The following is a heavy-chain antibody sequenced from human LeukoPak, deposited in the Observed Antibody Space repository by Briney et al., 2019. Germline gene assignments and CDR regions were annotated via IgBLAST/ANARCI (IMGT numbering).Heavy chain of an antibody. CDR2: INNVASHI. V-gene: IGHV3-11*04. J-gene: IGHJ4*02. Sequence: PGGSLRLSCAASGLTFTDYYMSWIRQAPGKGLEWVSSINNVASHIYYAGSVRGRFTISRDNAKNSVYLQMNSLRAEDTAVYYCTRDATYYLRYGYFDYWGQGTLVTVSS. CDR3: TRDATYYLRYGYFDY. CDR1: GLTFTDYY. D-gene: IGHD2/OR15-2a*01.